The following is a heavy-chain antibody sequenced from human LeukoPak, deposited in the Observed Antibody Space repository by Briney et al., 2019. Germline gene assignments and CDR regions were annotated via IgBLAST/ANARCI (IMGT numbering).Heavy chain of an antibody. D-gene: IGHD3-22*01. J-gene: IGHJ4*02. Sequence: GGSLGLSCAASGFIFSSYVMSWVRQAPGKGLEWVSAITGSGDSTYYADSVKGRFTISRDNSKNTLYLQMNSLRAEDTAVYYCAKEGLYYYDSSGYYALDYWGQGTLVTVSS. CDR3: AKEGLYYYDSSGYYALDY. V-gene: IGHV3-23*01. CDR2: ITGSGDST. CDR1: GFIFSSYV.